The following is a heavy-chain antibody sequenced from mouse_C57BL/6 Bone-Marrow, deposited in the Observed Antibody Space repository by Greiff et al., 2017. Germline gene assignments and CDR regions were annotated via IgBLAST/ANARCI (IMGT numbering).Heavy chain of an antibody. CDR3: ARQPYYGSLYAMDY. CDR1: GFTFSDYY. Sequence: VQLKESGGGLVQPGGSLKLSCAASGFTFSDYYMYWVRQTPEKRLEWVAYISNGGGSTYYPDTVKGRFTISRDNAKNTLYLQMIRLKSEDTAMYYCARQPYYGSLYAMDYWGQGTSVTVSS. J-gene: IGHJ4*01. CDR2: ISNGGGST. D-gene: IGHD1-1*01. V-gene: IGHV5-12*01.